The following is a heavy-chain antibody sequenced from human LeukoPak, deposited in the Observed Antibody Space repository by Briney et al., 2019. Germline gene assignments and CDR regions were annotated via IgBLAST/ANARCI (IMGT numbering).Heavy chain of an antibody. CDR1: GFTFSSYG. J-gene: IGHJ6*02. CDR2: ISYDGSNK. D-gene: IGHD4-11*01. Sequence: GGSLRLSCAASGFTFSSYGMHWVRQAPGKGLEWVAVISYDGSNKYYADSVKGRFTISRDNSKNTLYLQMNSLRAEGTAVYYCAKDYRRYYYGMDVWGQGTTVTVSS. V-gene: IGHV3-30*18. CDR3: AKDYRRYYYGMDV.